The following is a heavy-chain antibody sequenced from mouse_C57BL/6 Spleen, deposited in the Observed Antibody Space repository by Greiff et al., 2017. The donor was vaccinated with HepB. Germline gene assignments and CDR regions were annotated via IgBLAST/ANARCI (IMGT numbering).Heavy chain of an antibody. D-gene: IGHD2-4*01. CDR3: ARGGDDYDPWFAY. J-gene: IGHJ3*01. CDR1: GYTFTSYW. Sequence: VKQSCKASGYTFTSYWMHWVKQRPGRGLEWIGRIDPNSGGTKYNEKFKSKATLTVDKPSSTAYMQLSSLTSEDSAVYYCARGGDDYDPWFAYWGQGTLVTVSA. V-gene: IGHV1-72*01. CDR2: IDPNSGGT.